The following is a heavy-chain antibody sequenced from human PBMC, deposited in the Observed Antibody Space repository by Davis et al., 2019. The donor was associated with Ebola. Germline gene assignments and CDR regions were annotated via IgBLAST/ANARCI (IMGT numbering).Heavy chain of an antibody. CDR3: ARERYRDGSDYFFEQSH. J-gene: IGHJ4*02. V-gene: IGHV3-21*04. Sequence: PGGSLRLSCAASGFTFGSYSMNWVRQAPGKGLEWVSYISSSSSYIYYADSVRGRFTISRYNAKNSLYLQMNSLRSEATAVYYCARERYRDGSDYFFEQSHWGQGTLVTVSS. D-gene: IGHD3-10*01. CDR1: GFTFGSYS. CDR2: ISSSSSYI.